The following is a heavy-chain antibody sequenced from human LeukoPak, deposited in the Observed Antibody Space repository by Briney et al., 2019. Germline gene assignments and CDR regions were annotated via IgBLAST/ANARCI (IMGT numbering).Heavy chain of an antibody. CDR1: GGSFSDYS. D-gene: IGHD4-23*01. V-gene: IGHV4-34*01. J-gene: IGHJ6*02. CDR3: ARVPYYGGNSVYYYYYGMDV. Sequence: SETLSLTCAVYGGSFSDYSWTWIRQPPGKGLEWIGEINQSGGTNHNPSLMSRVIMSVDTSKNQFSLKLSSVTAADTAVYYCARVPYYGGNSVYYYYYGMDVWGQGTTVTVSS. CDR2: INQSGGT.